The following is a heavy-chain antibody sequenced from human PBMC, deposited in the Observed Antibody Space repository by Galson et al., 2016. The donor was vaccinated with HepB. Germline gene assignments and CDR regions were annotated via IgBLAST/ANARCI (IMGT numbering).Heavy chain of an antibody. CDR3: ASGNALYSWTYFFGWFF. J-gene: IGHJ4*02. Sequence: SVKVSCKASGGSFSNSAFSWVRQAPGQGLEWMGGIIPLYGTPNYAQNFQGRVTITADESTGSTYMGVHSLTSEDTAIYYCASGNALYSWTYFFGWFFCGQGTLVTVS. D-gene: IGHD3-3*01. V-gene: IGHV1-69*13. CDR2: IIPLYGTP. CDR1: GGSFSNSA.